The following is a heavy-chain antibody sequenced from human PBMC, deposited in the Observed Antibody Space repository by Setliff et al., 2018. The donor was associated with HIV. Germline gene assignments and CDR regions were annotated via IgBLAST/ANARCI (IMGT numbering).Heavy chain of an antibody. CDR2: IYYTGST. V-gene: IGHV4-38-2*01. CDR1: GYSISSDYY. D-gene: IGHD3-22*01. CDR3: ARSSTPDSRAYFPDY. J-gene: IGHJ4*02. Sequence: SETLSLTCAASGYSISSDYYWGWIRQPPGKGLEWIGYIYYTGSTYYNPSLKSRATISVDTSKNQFSLKLSSVTAADTAVYYCARSSTPDSRAYFPDYWGQGTLVTVSS.